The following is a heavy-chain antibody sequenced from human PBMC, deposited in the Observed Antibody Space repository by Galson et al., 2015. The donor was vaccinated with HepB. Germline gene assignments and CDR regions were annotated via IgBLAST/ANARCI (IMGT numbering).Heavy chain of an antibody. Sequence: PALVKPTQTLTLTCTFSGFSLSTSGMCVSWIRQPPGKALEWLARIDWDDDKYYSTSLRTRLTISKDTSKNQVVLTMTNMNPVDTATYYCARMGVGVVTTAYLEDWGQGTLVTVSS. CDR2: IDWDDDK. CDR3: ARMGVGVVTTAYLED. CDR1: GFSLSTSGMC. J-gene: IGHJ4*02. D-gene: IGHD3-3*01. V-gene: IGHV2-70*11.